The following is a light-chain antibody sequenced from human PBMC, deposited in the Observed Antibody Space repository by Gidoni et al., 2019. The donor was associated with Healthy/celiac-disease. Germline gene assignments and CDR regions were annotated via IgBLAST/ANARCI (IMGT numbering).Light chain of an antibody. CDR2: DAS. V-gene: IGKV3-11*01. CDR1: QSVSSY. J-gene: IGKJ2*01. CDR3: QQRSNWRDT. Sequence: EIVLTQSPATLSLSPGERATLSCRASQSVSSYLAWYQQKPGQAPRLLIYDASNRATGIPARFSGSGSGTDFTLTSSSLEPEDFAVYYCQQRSNWRDTFXQXTKLEIK.